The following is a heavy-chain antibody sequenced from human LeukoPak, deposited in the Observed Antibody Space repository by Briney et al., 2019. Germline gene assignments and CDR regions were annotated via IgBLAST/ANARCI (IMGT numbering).Heavy chain of an antibody. CDR3: AITMVRGVIID. Sequence: KPSETLSLTCTVSGVSISSYYWSWLRQPAGKGLEWIGRIYTSGSTNYNPSLKSRVTISVDKSKNQFSPKLSSVTAADTAVYYCAITMVRGVIIDWGQGTLVTVSS. CDR2: IYTSGST. CDR1: GVSISSYY. V-gene: IGHV4-4*07. J-gene: IGHJ4*02. D-gene: IGHD3-10*01.